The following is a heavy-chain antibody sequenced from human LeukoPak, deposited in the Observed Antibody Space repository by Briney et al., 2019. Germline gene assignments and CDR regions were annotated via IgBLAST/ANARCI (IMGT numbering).Heavy chain of an antibody. J-gene: IGHJ4*02. D-gene: IGHD3-22*01. CDR2: ISSSGDVT. CDR1: GFTFSSYA. CDR3: ARDNYYDSSGYLTRYGRSDY. Sequence: GGSLRLSCAASGFTFSSYAMSWVRQAPGKGLEWVSAISSSGDVTYYAGSVKGRFTISRDNSKNTLYLQMDNLRAEDTAGYYCARDNYYDSSGYLTRYGRSDYWGQGTLVTVSS. V-gene: IGHV3-23*01.